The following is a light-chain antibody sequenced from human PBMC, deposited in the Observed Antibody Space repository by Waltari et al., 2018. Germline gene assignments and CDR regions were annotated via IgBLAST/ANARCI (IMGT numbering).Light chain of an antibody. V-gene: IGLV3-27*01. Sequence: SYELTQPSSVSVSPGQTARITCSGDVLAKRYTRWFQQKPGQAPVLVIYKDSERPSGIPGRFSGASSGTTVTLTISGAQADDESDYYCALYMGSGIWVFGGGTKLTVL. CDR3: ALYMGSGIWV. CDR2: KDS. CDR1: VLAKRY. J-gene: IGLJ3*02.